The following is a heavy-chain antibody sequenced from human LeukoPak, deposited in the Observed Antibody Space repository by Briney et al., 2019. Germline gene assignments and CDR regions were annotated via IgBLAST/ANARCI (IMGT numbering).Heavy chain of an antibody. V-gene: IGHV3-30*02. CDR3: AELGITMIGGV. Sequence: GGSLRLSCAASGFTFSSSGMHWVRQAPGKGLEWVAFIRYGGSHKYYADSVKGRFTISRDNAKDSLYLQMNSLRAEDTAVYYCAELGITMIGGVWGKGTTVTISS. D-gene: IGHD3-10*02. CDR1: GFTFSSSG. J-gene: IGHJ6*04. CDR2: IRYGGSHK.